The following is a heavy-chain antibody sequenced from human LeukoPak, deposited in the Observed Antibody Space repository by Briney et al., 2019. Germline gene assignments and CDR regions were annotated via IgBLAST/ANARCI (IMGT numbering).Heavy chain of an antibody. J-gene: IGHJ6*03. Sequence: ASVNVSCKASGYTFTSYDINWVRQATGQGLEWMGWMNPNSGNTGYAQKFQGRVTITRNTSISTAYVELSRLRSEDTAVYYCARAPKVGASNYYYFMDVWGKGTTVTVSS. CDR2: MNPNSGNT. CDR1: GYTFTSYD. CDR3: ARAPKVGASNYYYFMDV. V-gene: IGHV1-8*03. D-gene: IGHD1-26*01.